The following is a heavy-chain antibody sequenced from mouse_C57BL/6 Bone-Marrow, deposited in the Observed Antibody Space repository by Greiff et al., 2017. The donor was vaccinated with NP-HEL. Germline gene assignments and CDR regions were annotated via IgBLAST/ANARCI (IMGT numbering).Heavy chain of an antibody. Sequence: QVQLQQPGAELVMPGASVKLSCKASGYTFTSYWMHWVKQRPGQGLEWIGEIDPSDSYTNYNQKFKGKSTLTVDKSSITAYMQLSSLTSEDSAVDYCALDSSGYPFAYWGQGTLVTVSA. CDR3: ALDSSGYPFAY. J-gene: IGHJ3*01. CDR1: GYTFTSYW. CDR2: IDPSDSYT. V-gene: IGHV1-69*01. D-gene: IGHD3-2*02.